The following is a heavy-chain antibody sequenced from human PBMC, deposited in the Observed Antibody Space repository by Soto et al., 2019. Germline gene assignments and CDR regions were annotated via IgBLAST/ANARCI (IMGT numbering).Heavy chain of an antibody. D-gene: IGHD3-9*01. CDR2: INAGNGNA. V-gene: IGHV1-3*01. CDR3: AILRYFGEGVGFDP. J-gene: IGHJ5*02. CDR1: GYTFTNYA. Sequence: GASVKVSCKASGYTFTNYAMHWVRQAPGQRLEWMGWINAGNGNAKYSQKFQGRVTITRDTSASTDYMELSSLRSEDTAVYSCAILRYFGEGVGFDPWGQGTLVTVSS.